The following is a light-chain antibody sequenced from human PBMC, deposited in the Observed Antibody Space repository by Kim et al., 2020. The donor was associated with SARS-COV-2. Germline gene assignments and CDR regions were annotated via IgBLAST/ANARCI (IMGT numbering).Light chain of an antibody. Sequence: DIVLTQSPGTLSLSPGERVTLSCRASQSVSNTYLAWYQQRPGQAPRLLIYGTSNRATGIPDRFSGSGSGTDFTLTISRLEPEDFAVYYCQQSSGSPPWTFGQGTKVDIK. CDR1: QSVSNTY. J-gene: IGKJ1*01. V-gene: IGKV3-20*01. CDR3: QQSSGSPPWT. CDR2: GTS.